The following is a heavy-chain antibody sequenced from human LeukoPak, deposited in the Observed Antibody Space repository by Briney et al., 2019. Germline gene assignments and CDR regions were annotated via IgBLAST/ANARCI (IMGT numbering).Heavy chain of an antibody. CDR2: IKQDGSEK. D-gene: IGHD6-13*01. J-gene: IGHJ4*02. V-gene: IGHV3-7*01. CDR1: GSTFSSYW. CDR3: ASSYSSSWYYFDY. Sequence: GGSLRLSCAASGSTFSSYWMSWVRQAPGKGLEWVANIKQDGSEKYYVDSVKGRFTISRDNAKNSLYLQMNSLRAEDTAVYYCASSYSSSWYYFDYWGQGTLVTVSS.